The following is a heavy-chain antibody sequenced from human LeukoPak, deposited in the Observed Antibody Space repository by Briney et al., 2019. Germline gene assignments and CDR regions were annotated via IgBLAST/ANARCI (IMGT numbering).Heavy chain of an antibody. J-gene: IGHJ4*02. CDR2: IRYDGSNK. D-gene: IGHD3-16*01. V-gene: IGHV3-30*02. CDR1: GFTFSSYG. Sequence: QPGGSLRLSCAASGFTFSSYGMHWVRQAPGKGLEWVAFIRYDGSNKYYADSVKGRFTISRDNSKNTLYLQMNSLRAEDTAVYYCAKDYTIWGSYYFDYWGQGTLVTVSS. CDR3: AKDYTIWGSYYFDY.